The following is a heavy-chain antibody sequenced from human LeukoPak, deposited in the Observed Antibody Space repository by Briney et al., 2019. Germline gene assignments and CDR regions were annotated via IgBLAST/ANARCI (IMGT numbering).Heavy chain of an antibody. CDR3: TAEVCRGYVYSYYYGMDV. J-gene: IGHJ6*02. CDR1: GFTFSNSA. Sequence: SVKVSCKASGFTFSNSAFQWVRQARGQGLEWIGWIVVGSDSTKYAQKFQERVSITRDMSTSTVYMELSSLRSEDTAVYYCTAEVCRGYVYSYYYGMDVWGQGTTVTVFS. V-gene: IGHV1-58*01. CDR2: IVVGSDST. D-gene: IGHD5-12*01.